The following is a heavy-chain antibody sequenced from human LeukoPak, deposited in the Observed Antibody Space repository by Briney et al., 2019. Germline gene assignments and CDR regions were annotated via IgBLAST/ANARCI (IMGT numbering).Heavy chain of an antibody. CDR1: GFTFGSYG. J-gene: IGHJ4*02. CDR2: ISYDGSNK. CDR3: AKDRHYDSRLRDY. D-gene: IGHD3-22*01. Sequence: PGGSLRLSCAASGFTFGSYGMHWVRQAPGKGLEWVAVISYDGSNKYYADSVKGRFTISRDNSKNTLYLQMNSLRAEDTAVYYCAKDRHYDSRLRDYWGQGTLVTVSS. V-gene: IGHV3-30*18.